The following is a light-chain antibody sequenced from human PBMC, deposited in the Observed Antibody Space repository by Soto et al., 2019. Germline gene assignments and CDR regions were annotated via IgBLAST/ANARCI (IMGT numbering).Light chain of an antibody. V-gene: IGKV3-15*01. CDR3: QQYNSYWT. CDR1: QSVSST. J-gene: IGKJ1*01. Sequence: EIVMTQSPATLSVSPGGRATLSCRASQSVSSTLAWYQQRPGQAPRLLIYGASTRATGFPARFSGSGSGTEFTLTISGLQSEDFAVYYCQQYNSYWTFGQGTKVDIK. CDR2: GAS.